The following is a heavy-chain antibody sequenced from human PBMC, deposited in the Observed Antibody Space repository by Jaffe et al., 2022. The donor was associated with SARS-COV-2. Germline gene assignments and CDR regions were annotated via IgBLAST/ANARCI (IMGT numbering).Heavy chain of an antibody. CDR3: AREQIAARVFDY. D-gene: IGHD6-6*01. Sequence: QVQLQESGPGLVKPSQTLSLTCTVSGGSISSGSYYWSWIRQPAGKGLEWIGRIYTSGSTNYNPSLKSRVTISVDTSKNQFSLKLSSVTAADTAVYYCAREQIAARVFDYWGQGTLVTVSS. CDR2: IYTSGST. V-gene: IGHV4-61*02. J-gene: IGHJ4*02. CDR1: GGSISSGSYY.